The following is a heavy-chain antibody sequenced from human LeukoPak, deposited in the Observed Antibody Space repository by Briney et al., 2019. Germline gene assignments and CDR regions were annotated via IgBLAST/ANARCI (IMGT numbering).Heavy chain of an antibody. D-gene: IGHD2-2*01. J-gene: IGHJ4*02. CDR3: ARDDIAVVPAAMPLDY. CDR2: ISAYNGNT. Sequence: GASVKVSCKASGYTFTSYGISWVRQAPGQGLEWMGWISAYNGNTNYAQKLQGRVTMTTDTSTSTAYMELRSLRSDDTAMYYCARDDIAVVPAAMPLDYWGQGTLVTVSS. CDR1: GYTFTSYG. V-gene: IGHV1-18*01.